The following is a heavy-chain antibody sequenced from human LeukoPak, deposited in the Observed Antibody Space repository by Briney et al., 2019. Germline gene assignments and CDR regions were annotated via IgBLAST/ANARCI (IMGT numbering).Heavy chain of an antibody. V-gene: IGHV4-34*01. CDR3: ARSPVSDSSGREPFDI. CDR1: GGSFSGYY. D-gene: IGHD3-22*01. J-gene: IGHJ3*02. CDR2: INHSGST. Sequence: PSETLSLTCAVYGGSFSGYYWSWIRQPPGKGLEWIGEINHSGSTNYNPSLKSRVTISVDTSKNQFSLKLSSVTAADTAVYYRARSPVSDSSGREPFDIWGQGTMVTVSS.